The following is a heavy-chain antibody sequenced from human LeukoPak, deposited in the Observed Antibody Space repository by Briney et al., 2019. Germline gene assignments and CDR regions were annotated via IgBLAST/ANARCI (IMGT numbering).Heavy chain of an antibody. CDR3: ARANYDILTGHKRDYFDY. Sequence: GRSLRLSCAASGFTFSSYGMHWVCQAPGKGLEWVAVIWYDGSNKYYADSVKGRFTISRDNSKNTLYLQMNSLRAEDTAVYYCARANYDILTGHKRDYFDYWGQGTLVTVSS. CDR2: IWYDGSNK. D-gene: IGHD3-9*01. J-gene: IGHJ4*02. CDR1: GFTFSSYG. V-gene: IGHV3-33*01.